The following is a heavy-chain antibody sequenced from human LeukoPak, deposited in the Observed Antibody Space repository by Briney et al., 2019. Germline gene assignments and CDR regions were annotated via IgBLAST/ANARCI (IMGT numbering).Heavy chain of an antibody. CDR1: GGSISTSSYY. J-gene: IGHJ3*02. D-gene: IGHD3-22*01. Sequence: SQTLSLTCTVSGGSISTSSYYWGWIRQPPGKGLEWIGSVFYTGNTYYNPSLRDRVTISVDTSKNQFSLKLSSVTAADTAVYYCAIPTYYYDSSGYYYWAAFDIWGQGTMVTVSS. V-gene: IGHV4-39*07. CDR2: VFYTGNT. CDR3: AIPTYYYDSSGYYYWAAFDI.